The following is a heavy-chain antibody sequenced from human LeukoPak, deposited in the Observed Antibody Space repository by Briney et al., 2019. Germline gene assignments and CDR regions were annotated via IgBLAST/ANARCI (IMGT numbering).Heavy chain of an antibody. Sequence: GGSLRLSCAASAFTFSRYGMHWVRQAPGKGLEWVAFIRYDGSNKYYADSVKGRFTISRDNSKNTLYLQMNSLRAEDTAVYYCAKEIWPTVTTPGWTYFDYWGQGALVTVS. CDR1: AFTFSRYG. V-gene: IGHV3-30*02. D-gene: IGHD4-17*01. CDR3: AKEIWPTVTTPGWTYFDY. CDR2: IRYDGSNK. J-gene: IGHJ4*02.